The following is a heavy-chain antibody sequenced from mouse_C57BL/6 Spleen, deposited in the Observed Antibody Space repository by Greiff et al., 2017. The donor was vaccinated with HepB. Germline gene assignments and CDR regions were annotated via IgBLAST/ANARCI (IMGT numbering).Heavy chain of an antibody. CDR3: AMDGY. CDR2: IDPSDSYT. J-gene: IGHJ3*02. CDR1: GYTFTSYW. Sequence: QVQLQQSGAELARPGASVKLSCKASGYTFTSYWMHWVKQRPGQGLEWIGEIDPSDSYTNYNQKFKGKSTLTVDKSSSTAYMQLSSLTSEDSAVYYCAMDGYYGQGTLVTVSA. V-gene: IGHV1-69*01.